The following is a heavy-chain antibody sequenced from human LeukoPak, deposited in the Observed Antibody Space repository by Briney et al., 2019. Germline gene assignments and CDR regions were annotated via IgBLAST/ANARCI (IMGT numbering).Heavy chain of an antibody. Sequence: SETLSLTCTVSGISISSYYWSWIRQPPGKGLEWIGYIYYSDNIKYNSSLKSRVTISEDTSKNQFSLRLTSVTATDTAVYYCARRWNYGRNYYIDVWGKGATVSVSS. D-gene: IGHD1-7*01. V-gene: IGHV4-59*12. CDR2: IYYSDNI. CDR3: ARRWNYGRNYYIDV. CDR1: GISISSYY. J-gene: IGHJ6*03.